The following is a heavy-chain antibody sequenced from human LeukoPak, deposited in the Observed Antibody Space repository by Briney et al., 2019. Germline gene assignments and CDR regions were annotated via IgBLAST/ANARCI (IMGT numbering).Heavy chain of an antibody. J-gene: IGHJ5*02. CDR1: VGSISSYY. CDR2: IYYSGST. V-gene: IGHV4-59*01. Sequence: SETLSLTCTVSVGSISSYYWSWIRQPPGKGLEGIGYIYYSGSTNYNPSLKSRVTISVDTSKNQFSLKLSSVTAADTAVYYCARGSRWLPRGWFDPWGQGTLVTVSS. CDR3: ARGSRWLPRGWFDP. D-gene: IGHD3-22*01.